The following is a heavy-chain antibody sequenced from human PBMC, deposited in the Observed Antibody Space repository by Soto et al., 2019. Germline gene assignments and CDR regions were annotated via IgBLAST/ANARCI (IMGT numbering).Heavy chain of an antibody. CDR2: IYYSEST. D-gene: IGHD3-22*01. J-gene: IGHJ6*02. CDR3: ASEQLGDTPYYYDSSGGYGMDV. CDR1: GGSISSYY. Sequence: SETLSLTCTVSGGSISSYYWSWIRQPPGKGLEWIGYIYYSESTNYNPSLKSQVTISVDTSKNKIYLKMSTVTAADTAVYYCASEQLGDTPYYYDSSGGYGMDVWGQGTTVTVSS. V-gene: IGHV4-59*12.